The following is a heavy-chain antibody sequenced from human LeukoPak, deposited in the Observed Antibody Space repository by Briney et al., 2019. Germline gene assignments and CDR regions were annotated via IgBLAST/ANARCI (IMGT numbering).Heavy chain of an antibody. V-gene: IGHV3-23*01. CDR3: AKDRAFIVGATWSDY. D-gene: IGHD1-26*01. CDR2: ISGSGGST. J-gene: IGHJ4*02. Sequence: GGSLRLSCAASRFTFSSYAMSWVRQAPGKGLEWVSAISGSGGSTYYADSVKGRFTISRDNSKNTLYLQMNSLRAEDTAVYYCAKDRAFIVGATWSDYWGQGTLVTVSS. CDR1: RFTFSSYA.